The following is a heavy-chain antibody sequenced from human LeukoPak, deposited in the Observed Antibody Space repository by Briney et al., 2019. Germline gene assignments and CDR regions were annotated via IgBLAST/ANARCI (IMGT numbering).Heavy chain of an antibody. CDR3: ARDSPMYSSGPDY. Sequence: GSSVKVSCKASGGTFSSYAISWVRQAPGQGLEWMGRIIPILGIANYAQKLQGRVTMTTDTSTSTAYMELRSLRSDDTAVYYCARDSPMYSSGPDYWGQGTLVTVSS. V-gene: IGHV1-69*04. D-gene: IGHD6-19*01. CDR2: IIPILGIA. CDR1: GGTFSSYA. J-gene: IGHJ4*02.